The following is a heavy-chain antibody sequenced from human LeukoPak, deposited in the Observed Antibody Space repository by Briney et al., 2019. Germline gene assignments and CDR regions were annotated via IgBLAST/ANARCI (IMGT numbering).Heavy chain of an antibody. CDR2: IYYSGST. D-gene: IGHD2-2*01. CDR1: GGSISSGDYY. Sequence: PSETLSLTCTVSGGSISSGDYYWSWIRQPPGKGLEWTGYIYYSGSTYYNPSLKSRVTISVDTSKTQFSLKLSSVTAADTAVYYCARDQVIVPAVDYWGQGTLVTVSS. J-gene: IGHJ4*02. V-gene: IGHV4-30-4*08. CDR3: ARDQVIVPAVDY.